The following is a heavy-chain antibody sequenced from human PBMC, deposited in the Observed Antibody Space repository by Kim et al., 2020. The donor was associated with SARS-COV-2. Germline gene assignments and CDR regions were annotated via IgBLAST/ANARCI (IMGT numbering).Heavy chain of an antibody. Sequence: GGSLRLSCAASGFTFSDYYMSWIRQAPGKGLEWVSYISSSSSYTNYADSVKGRFTISSDNAKNSLYLQMNSLRAEDTAVYYCARVGYDYVWGSYRDYYYSYGMDLWGQGTTVTVSS. CDR3: ARVGYDYVWGSYRDYYYSYGMDL. V-gene: IGHV3-11*03. CDR2: ISSSSSYT. CDR1: GFTFSDYY. D-gene: IGHD3-16*02. J-gene: IGHJ6*02.